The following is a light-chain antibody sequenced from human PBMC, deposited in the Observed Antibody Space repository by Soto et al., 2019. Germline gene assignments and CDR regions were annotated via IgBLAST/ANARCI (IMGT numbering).Light chain of an antibody. CDR1: SSDVGYYDY. Sequence: QSALTQPPSASGFPGQSVTISCTGTSSDVGYYDYVSWYQQHPGKAPKLVIYEVTKRPSGVPDRVSASKSGNTASLTVSGLQAEDEADYYCSSYAGSNIYVFGGGTQLTVL. V-gene: IGLV2-8*01. J-gene: IGLJ7*01. CDR2: EVT. CDR3: SSYAGSNIYV.